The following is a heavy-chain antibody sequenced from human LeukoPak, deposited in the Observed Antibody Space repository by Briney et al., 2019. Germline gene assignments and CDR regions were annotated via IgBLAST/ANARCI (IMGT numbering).Heavy chain of an antibody. J-gene: IGHJ5*02. Sequence: SXXLSLTCAVSGGSISSYYWSWIRQPPGKGLEWIGYIHDSGSTNYNPSLNNRVTFSLDTSKNQFFLKLSSVTAADTAVYYCATYIVGAYNWCDPWGQGTLVTVSS. V-gene: IGHV4-59*01. CDR1: GGSISSYY. CDR2: IHDSGST. CDR3: ATYIVGAYNWCDP. D-gene: IGHD1-26*01.